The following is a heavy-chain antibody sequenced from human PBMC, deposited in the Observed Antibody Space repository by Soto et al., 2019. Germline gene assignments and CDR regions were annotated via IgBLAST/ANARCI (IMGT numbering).Heavy chain of an antibody. V-gene: IGHV3-30*18. J-gene: IGHJ6*02. CDR3: AKSFGMAV. CDR2: ISYDGSNK. Sequence: PGGSLRLSCAASGFTFSSYGMHWVRQAPGKGLEWVAVISYDGSNKYYADSVKGRFTISRDNSKNTLYLQMNSLRAEDTAVYYCAKSFGMAVWGQGTTVTVSS. CDR1: GFTFSSYG.